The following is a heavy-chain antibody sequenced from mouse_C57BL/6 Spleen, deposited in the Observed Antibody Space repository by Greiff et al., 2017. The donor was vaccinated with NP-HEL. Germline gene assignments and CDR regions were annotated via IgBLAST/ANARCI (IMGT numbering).Heavy chain of an antibody. CDR3: ARRRGNWYFDV. CDR1: GFTFSDYG. D-gene: IGHD2-14*01. V-gene: IGHV5-15*01. Sequence: VQLKQSGGGLVQPGGSLKLSCAASGFTFSDYGMAWVRQAPRKGPEWVAFISNLAYSIYYADTVTGRFTISRENAKNTLYLEMSSLRSEDTAMYYCARRRGNWYFDVWGTGTTVTVSS. J-gene: IGHJ1*03. CDR2: ISNLAYSI.